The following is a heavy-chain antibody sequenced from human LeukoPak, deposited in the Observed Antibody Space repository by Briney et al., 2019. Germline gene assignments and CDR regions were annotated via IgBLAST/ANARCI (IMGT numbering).Heavy chain of an antibody. CDR3: ARGGHYDILTGAAFDI. J-gene: IGHJ3*02. D-gene: IGHD3-9*01. V-gene: IGHV4-61*02. CDR1: GGSISSGSYY. Sequence: PSETLSLTCAVSGGSISSGSYYWSWIRQPAGKGLEWIGRIYTSGSTNYNPSLKSRVTISVDTSKNQFSLKLSSVTAADTAVYYCARGGHYDILTGAAFDIWGQGTMVTVSS. CDR2: IYTSGST.